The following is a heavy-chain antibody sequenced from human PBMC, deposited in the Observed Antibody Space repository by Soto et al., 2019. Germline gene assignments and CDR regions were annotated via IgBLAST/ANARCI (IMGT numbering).Heavy chain of an antibody. CDR1: GYTFTSYG. D-gene: IGHD1-1*01. CDR2: ISAYNGNT. CDR3: ARVKTVQSCFHWGTNLFAP. J-gene: IGHJ5*02. Sequence: ASVKVSCKASGYTFTSYGISWVRQAPGQGLEWMGWISAYNGNTNYAQKLQGRVTMTTDTSTSTAYMELRSLRSDDTAVYYCARVKTVQSCFHWGTNLFAPWGQGTLVTVSS. V-gene: IGHV1-18*01.